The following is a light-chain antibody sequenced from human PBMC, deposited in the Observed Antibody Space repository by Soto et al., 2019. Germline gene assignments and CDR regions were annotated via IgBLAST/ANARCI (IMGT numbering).Light chain of an antibody. CDR3: SSYTRNSTLV. J-gene: IGLJ2*01. CDR2: EVS. V-gene: IGLV2-14*01. CDR1: SSDAGGYNY. Sequence: QSALTQPASVSGSPGQSITISCTGTSSDAGGYNYVSWYQQHPGKAPKLMIYEVSNRPSRVSNRFSGSKSGNTASLTISGLQAEDEAHYYCSSYTRNSTLVFGGGTKLTVL.